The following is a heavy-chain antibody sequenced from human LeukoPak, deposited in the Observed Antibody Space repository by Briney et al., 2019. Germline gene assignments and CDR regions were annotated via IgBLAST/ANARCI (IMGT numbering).Heavy chain of an antibody. D-gene: IGHD6-13*01. Sequence: PSETLSLTCTVSGGSISSGDYYWSWIRQPPGKGLEWIGYIYYSGSTYYNPSLKSRVTISVDTSKNQFSLKLSSVTAADTAVYYCAREQPSPLRPGYFDYWGQGTLVTVSS. V-gene: IGHV4-30-4*08. CDR1: GGSISSGDYY. CDR3: AREQPSPLRPGYFDY. CDR2: IYYSGST. J-gene: IGHJ4*02.